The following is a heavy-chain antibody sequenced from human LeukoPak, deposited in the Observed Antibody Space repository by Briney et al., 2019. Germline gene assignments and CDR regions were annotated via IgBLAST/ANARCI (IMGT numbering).Heavy chain of an antibody. V-gene: IGHV4-39*01. D-gene: IGHD4-17*01. Sequence: SETLSLTCNVSGGSIRSGPYYWGWIRQPPGKRLEWIGSIYYSGNTQYSPSLRSRVTISVDTSKNEFSLKLRSVTAADTAVYYCARLHDYGDYYADYWGQGTLVTVSS. CDR3: ARLHDYGDYYADY. CDR1: GGSIRSGPYY. CDR2: IYYSGNT. J-gene: IGHJ4*02.